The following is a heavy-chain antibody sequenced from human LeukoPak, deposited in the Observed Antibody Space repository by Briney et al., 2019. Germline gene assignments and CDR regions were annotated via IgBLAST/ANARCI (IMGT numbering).Heavy chain of an antibody. CDR1: GFTFSSYS. V-gene: IGHV3-21*04. D-gene: IGHD3-16*01. Sequence: GGSLRLSCAASGFTFSSYSMNWVRQAPGKGPEWVSSISSSSRSIFYADSVRGRFTTSRDNAKNSLFLQMNTLRVDDTAVYYCARGSPPGDWGQGTLVTVSS. J-gene: IGHJ4*02. CDR3: ARGSPPGD. CDR2: ISSSSRSI.